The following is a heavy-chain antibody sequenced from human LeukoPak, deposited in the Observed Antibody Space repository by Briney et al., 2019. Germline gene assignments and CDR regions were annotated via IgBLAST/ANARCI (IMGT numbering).Heavy chain of an antibody. Sequence: PGGSLRLSCAASGFTFSSYAMSWVRQAPGKGLEWVSSISSSSSYIYYTDSVKGRFTISRDNAKNSLDLQMKDLRVEDSAMYYCARDFLSDENQLRLAAPCDYWGQGTLVTVS. D-gene: IGHD2-15*01. CDR1: GFTFSSYA. V-gene: IGHV3-21*01. CDR3: ARDFLSDENQLRLAAPCDY. CDR2: ISSSSSYI. J-gene: IGHJ4*02.